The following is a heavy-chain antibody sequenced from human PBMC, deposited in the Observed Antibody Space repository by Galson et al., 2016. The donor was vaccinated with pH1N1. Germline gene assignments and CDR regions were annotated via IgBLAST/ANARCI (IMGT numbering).Heavy chain of an antibody. D-gene: IGHD2/OR15-2a*01. CDR3: ARRPLREIVIVPTNVRSGNWFDP. J-gene: IGHJ5*02. V-gene: IGHV1-2*06. CDR2: ISPSRGDT. CDR1: GFTFSGYF. Sequence: SVKVSCKASGFTFSGYFIHWVRQAPGQGLEWMGRISPSRGDTDYAQKFQGRVTLTGDTSTTAHMELSQLTSNDTATYYCARRPLREIVIVPTNVRSGNWFDPWGQGTLVIVSS.